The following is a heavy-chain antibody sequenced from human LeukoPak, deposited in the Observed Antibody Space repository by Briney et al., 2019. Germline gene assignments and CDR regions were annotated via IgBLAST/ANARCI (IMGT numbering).Heavy chain of an antibody. D-gene: IGHD2-2*02. CDR1: GGSFSGYY. J-gene: IGHJ5*02. CDR3: ARGPERYCSSTSCYRNWFDP. CDR2: INHSGST. Sequence: PSETLSLTCAVYGGSFSGYYWSWIRQPPGKGLEWIGEINHSGSTNYNPSLKSRVTISVDTSKNQFSLKLSSVTAADTAVYYCARGPERYCSSTSCYRNWFDPWGQGTLVTVSS. V-gene: IGHV4-34*01.